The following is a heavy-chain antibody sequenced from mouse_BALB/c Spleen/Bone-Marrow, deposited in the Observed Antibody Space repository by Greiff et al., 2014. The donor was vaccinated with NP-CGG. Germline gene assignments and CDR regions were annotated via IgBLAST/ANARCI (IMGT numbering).Heavy chain of an antibody. Sequence: EVKLKESGAELVKPGASVKLSCTASGFNIKDTYMHWVKQRPEQGLEWIGRIDPANGNTKYDPKFQGKATITADTSSNTAYLQLSSLTSEDTAVYYCARPGGYGNYLAWFAYWGQGTLVTVSA. V-gene: IGHV14-3*02. CDR2: IDPANGNT. CDR1: GFNIKDTY. D-gene: IGHD2-10*02. J-gene: IGHJ3*01. CDR3: ARPGGYGNYLAWFAY.